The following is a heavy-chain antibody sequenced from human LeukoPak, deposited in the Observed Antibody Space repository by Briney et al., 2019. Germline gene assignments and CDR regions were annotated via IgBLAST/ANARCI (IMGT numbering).Heavy chain of an antibody. J-gene: IGHJ4*02. CDR2: FDPEDGET. Sequence: GASVKVSCKVSGYTLTELSMHRVRQAPGKGLEWMGGFDPEDGETIYAQKFQGRVTMTEDTSTDTAYMELSSLRSEDTAVYYCATDATPLCGSCLFDYWGQGTLVTVSS. CDR3: ATDATPLCGSCLFDY. D-gene: IGHD1-26*01. V-gene: IGHV1-24*01. CDR1: GYTLTELS.